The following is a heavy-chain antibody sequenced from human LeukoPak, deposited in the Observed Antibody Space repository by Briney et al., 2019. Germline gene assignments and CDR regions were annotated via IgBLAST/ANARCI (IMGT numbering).Heavy chain of an antibody. D-gene: IGHD6-19*01. J-gene: IGHJ4*02. V-gene: IGHV4-34*01. Sequence: SETLSLTCAVYGGSFSGYYWSWIRQPPGKGLEWIGEINHSGSTNYNPSLKSRVTISVDTSKNQFSLKLSPVTAADTAVYYCARRSYSSGFSFFRYWGQGTLVTVSS. CDR2: INHSGST. CDR3: ARRSYSSGFSFFRY. CDR1: GGSFSGYY.